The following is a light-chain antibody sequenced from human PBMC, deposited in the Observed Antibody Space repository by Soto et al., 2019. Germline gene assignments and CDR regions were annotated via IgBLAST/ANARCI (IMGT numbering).Light chain of an antibody. CDR3: QQYNNWPPYN. CDR2: GAS. J-gene: IGKJ2*01. Sequence: EIVMTQSPATLSVSPGERATLSCRASQSVSSNLAWYQQKPGQAPRLLIYGASTRATGIPARFSGSRSGTEFTLTISSLQSADFAVYYCQQYNNWPPYNFGQGTKLEIK. V-gene: IGKV3-15*01. CDR1: QSVSSN.